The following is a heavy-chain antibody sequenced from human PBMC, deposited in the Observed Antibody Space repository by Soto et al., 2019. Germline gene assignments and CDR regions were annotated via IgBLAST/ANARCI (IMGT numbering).Heavy chain of an antibody. D-gene: IGHD5-12*01. Sequence: QVQLQQWGAGLLKPSETLSLTCTVNGGSLTGYYWSWIRQPPGKGLEWIGEVKDGGSTNYSRSLRGRVAISADTSKNHFSLRLNSVTAADTAVYFCARGQEGIVATHWDQGALVTVSS. CDR1: GGSLTGYY. J-gene: IGHJ4*02. CDR2: VKDGGST. V-gene: IGHV4-34*01. CDR3: ARGQEGIVATH.